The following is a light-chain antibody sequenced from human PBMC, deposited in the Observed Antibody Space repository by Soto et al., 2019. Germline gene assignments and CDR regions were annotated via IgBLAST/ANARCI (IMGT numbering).Light chain of an antibody. J-gene: IGLJ2*01. CDR3: AAWDDSLNGVV. Sequence: QSVLNQPPSASGTPGQRVTISCSGSSSNIGSNTVHWYQQLPGTAPKLLIYSNNQRPSGVPDRFSGSKSGTSASLAISGLQSEDEADYYCAAWDDSLNGVVFGGGTKLTVL. CDR1: SSNIGSNT. CDR2: SNN. V-gene: IGLV1-44*01.